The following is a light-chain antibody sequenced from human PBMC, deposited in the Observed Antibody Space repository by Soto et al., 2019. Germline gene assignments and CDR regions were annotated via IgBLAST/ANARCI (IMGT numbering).Light chain of an antibody. CDR3: QQYNSYPLT. J-gene: IGKJ4*01. CDR1: QSISSW. Sequence: DIQMTQSPSTLSASVGDRVTITCRASQSISSWLAWYQQKPGKAPKLLIYKASSLASGVPSRFSCSGSGTEFTLTISSLQPDDFATYYCQQYNSYPLTFGGGTKVEIK. V-gene: IGKV1-5*03. CDR2: KAS.